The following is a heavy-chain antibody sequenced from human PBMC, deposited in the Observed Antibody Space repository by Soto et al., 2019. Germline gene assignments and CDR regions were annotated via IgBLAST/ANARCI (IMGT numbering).Heavy chain of an antibody. V-gene: IGHV4-4*02. J-gene: IGHJ3*02. CDR1: SGSISSSNW. D-gene: IGHD4-17*01. Sequence: SETLSLTCAVSSGSISSSNWWSWVRQPPGKGLEWIGEIYHSGSTNYNPSLKSRVTISVDKSKNQFSLKLSSVTAADTAVYYCAVSNMGNGVPPAAFDIWGQGTMVTVSS. CDR2: IYHSGST. CDR3: AVSNMGNGVPPAAFDI.